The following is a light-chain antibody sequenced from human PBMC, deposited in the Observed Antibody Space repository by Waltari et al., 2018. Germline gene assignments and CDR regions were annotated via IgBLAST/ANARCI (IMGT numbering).Light chain of an antibody. CDR2: GAS. J-gene: IGKJ1*01. Sequence: DIQLTQSPSSLSASIGDRVTITCRASRDIRNDLGWYQHKPGKAPKSLMYGASRLQSGVPSRFSGSGFGTEFTLTISRLQPEDFATYDCLQYNVYPRTFAQGTKVDIK. CDR3: LQYNVYPRT. V-gene: IGKV1-17*01. CDR1: RDIRND.